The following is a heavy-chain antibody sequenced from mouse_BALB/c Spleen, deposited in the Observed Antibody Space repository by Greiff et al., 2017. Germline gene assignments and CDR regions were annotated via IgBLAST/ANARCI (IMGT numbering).Heavy chain of an antibody. CDR3: ARDDYGYVMGAMDY. Sequence: VMLVESGPGLVAPSQSLSITCTVSGFSLTSYGVHWVRQPPGKGLEWLGVIWAGGSTNYNSALMSRLSISKDNSKSQVFLKMNSLQTDDTAMYYCARDDYGYVMGAMDYWGQGTSVTVSS. J-gene: IGHJ4*01. CDR2: IWAGGST. D-gene: IGHD1-2*01. CDR1: GFSLTSYG. V-gene: IGHV2-9*02.